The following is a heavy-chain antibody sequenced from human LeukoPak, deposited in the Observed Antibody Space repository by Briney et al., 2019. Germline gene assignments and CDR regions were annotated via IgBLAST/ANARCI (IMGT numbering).Heavy chain of an antibody. CDR1: GGSISSYY. CDR2: IYYSGST. J-gene: IGHJ5*02. V-gene: IGHV4-59*01. CDR3: ARAPSRAPNVWFDP. Sequence: PSETLSLTCTVSGGSISSYYWSWIRQPPWKGLEWIGYIYYSGSTNYNPSLKSRVTISVDTSKNQFSLKLSSVTAADTAVYYCARAPSRAPNVWFDPWGQGTLVTVSS.